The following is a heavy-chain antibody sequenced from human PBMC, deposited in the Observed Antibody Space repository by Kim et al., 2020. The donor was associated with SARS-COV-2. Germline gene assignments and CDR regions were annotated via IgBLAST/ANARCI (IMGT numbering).Heavy chain of an antibody. CDR3: ARVISSSWSGYYYYGMDV. V-gene: IGHV3-48*02. J-gene: IGHJ6*02. Sequence: KGRFTISRDNAKNTLYLQMNSLRDEDTAVYYCARVISSSWSGYYYYGMDVWGQGTTVTVSS. D-gene: IGHD6-13*01.